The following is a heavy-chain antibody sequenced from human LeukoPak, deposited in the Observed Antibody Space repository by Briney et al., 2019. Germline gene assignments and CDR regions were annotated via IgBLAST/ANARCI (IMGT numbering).Heavy chain of an antibody. D-gene: IGHD3-10*01. CDR2: IDGSATDT. CDR3: AKDFYGSGSYYTVAFDV. Sequence: GGSLRLSCAASGFTFSSYAMTWARQAPGKGLEWVSSIDGSATDTYYADSVKGRFTISRDNSRNTHYLQMNSLRAEDTAVYYCAKDFYGSGSYYTVAFDVWGQGTVVTVS. J-gene: IGHJ3*01. CDR1: GFTFSSYA. V-gene: IGHV3-23*01.